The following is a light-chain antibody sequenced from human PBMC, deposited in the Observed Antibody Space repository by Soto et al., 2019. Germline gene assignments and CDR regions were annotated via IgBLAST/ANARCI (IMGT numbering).Light chain of an antibody. CDR3: SSYRRGSTYV. J-gene: IGLJ1*01. CDR2: DVS. V-gene: IGLV2-14*03. Sequence: QSALAQPASVSGSPGQSITISCTGTSSDVGGYNYVSWYQHHPGKAPKLLIYDVSNRPSGVSNRFSGSKSDNTASLTISGLQPEDEADYYCSSYRRGSTYVFGTGTKVTVL. CDR1: SSDVGGYNY.